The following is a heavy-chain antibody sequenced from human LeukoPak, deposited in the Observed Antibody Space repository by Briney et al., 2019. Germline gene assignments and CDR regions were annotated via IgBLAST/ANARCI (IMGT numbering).Heavy chain of an antibody. CDR2: IRYDGSNK. CDR1: GFTFSSYG. J-gene: IGHJ4*02. D-gene: IGHD4-17*01. Sequence: PGGSLRLSCAASGFTFSSYGMHWVRQAPGKGLEWVAFIRYDGSNKYYADSVKGRFTISRDNSKNTLYLQMNSLRAEDTAVYYCAKHELLHRLYGDYGDWGQGTLVTVSS. V-gene: IGHV3-30*02. CDR3: AKHELLHRLYGDYGD.